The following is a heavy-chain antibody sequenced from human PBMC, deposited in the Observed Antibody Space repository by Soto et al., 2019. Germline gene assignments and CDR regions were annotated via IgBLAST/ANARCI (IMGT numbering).Heavy chain of an antibody. J-gene: IGHJ6*02. CDR2: ISSSGSTI. V-gene: IGHV3-48*03. CDR3: ARDSSPYYYYGMDV. Sequence: EVQLVESGGGLVQPGGSLRLSCAASGFTFSSYEMNWVRQAPGKGLEWVSYISSSGSTIYYADSVKGRFTIPRDNAKNSLYLQMNSLRAEDTAVYYCARDSSPYYYYGMDVWGQGTTVTVSS. CDR1: GFTFSSYE.